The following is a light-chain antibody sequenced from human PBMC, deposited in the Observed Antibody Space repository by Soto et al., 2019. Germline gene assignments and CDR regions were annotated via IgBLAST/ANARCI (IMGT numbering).Light chain of an antibody. CDR1: SSNIGAGYN. CDR2: DNT. Sequence: QAVVTQPPSVSGAPGQRVTISCIGSSSNIGAGYNVHWYQQLPGTAPKLLIYDNTYRPSGVPDRFSGSKSGTSASLAITGLQAEDEADYYCQSYDSSLSASEVVFGGGTKLTVL. V-gene: IGLV1-40*01. J-gene: IGLJ2*01. CDR3: QSYDSSLSASEVV.